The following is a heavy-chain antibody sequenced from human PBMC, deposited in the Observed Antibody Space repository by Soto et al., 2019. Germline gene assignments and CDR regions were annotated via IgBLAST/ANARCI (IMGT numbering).Heavy chain of an antibody. V-gene: IGHV3-7*01. CDR2: IKQDGSEK. CDR1: AFSLSNYW. J-gene: IGHJ4*02. D-gene: IGHD3-22*01. Sequence: EVQLVESGGGLIQPGGSLRLSCAASAFSLSNYWMSWVRQAPGKGLEWVANIKQDGSEKYYVDSVKGRFTIFRDNAKNLLYLQMNSLGAEDTAVYYCARSSGAAFDYWGQGTLVTVSS. CDR3: ARSSGAAFDY.